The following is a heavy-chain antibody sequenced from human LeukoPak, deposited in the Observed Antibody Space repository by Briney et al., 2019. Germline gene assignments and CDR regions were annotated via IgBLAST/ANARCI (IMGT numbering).Heavy chain of an antibody. CDR2: ISYDGSNK. J-gene: IGHJ4*02. D-gene: IGHD6-6*01. CDR3: ARGSIAAPTYYFDY. CDR1: GFTFSSYA. Sequence: PGRSLRLSCAASGFTFSSYAMRWVRQAPGKWLEWVAVISYDGSNKYYVDSVKGRFTISRDNSKNTLYLQMNSLRAEDTAVYYCARGSIAAPTYYFDYWGQGTLVTVSS. V-gene: IGHV3-30*01.